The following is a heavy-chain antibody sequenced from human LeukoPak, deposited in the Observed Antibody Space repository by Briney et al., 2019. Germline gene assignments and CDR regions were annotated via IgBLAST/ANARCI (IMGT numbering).Heavy chain of an antibody. V-gene: IGHV4-34*01. CDR1: GGSFSGYY. Sequence: SETLSLTCAVYGGSFSGYYWSWIRQPPGKGLEWIGEINHSGSTNYSPSLKSRVTISVDTSKNQFSLKLSSVTAADTAVYYCARSSTSNYYFDYWGQGTLVTVSS. CDR3: ARSSTSNYYFDY. D-gene: IGHD2-2*01. J-gene: IGHJ4*02. CDR2: INHSGST.